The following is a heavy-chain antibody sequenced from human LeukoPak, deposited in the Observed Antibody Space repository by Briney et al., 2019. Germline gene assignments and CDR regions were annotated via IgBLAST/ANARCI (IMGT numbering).Heavy chain of an antibody. CDR2: IRYDGSNK. D-gene: IGHD3-9*01. J-gene: IGHJ4*02. V-gene: IGHV3-30*02. CDR1: GFTFSSYG. Sequence: GGSLRLSCAASGFTFSSYGMHWVRQAPGKGLEWVAFIRYDGSNKYYADSVKGRFTISRDNAKNSLYLQMNSLRAEDTAVYYCARAQGGFDWLGSLYYFDYWGQGTLVTVSS. CDR3: ARAQGGFDWLGSLYYFDY.